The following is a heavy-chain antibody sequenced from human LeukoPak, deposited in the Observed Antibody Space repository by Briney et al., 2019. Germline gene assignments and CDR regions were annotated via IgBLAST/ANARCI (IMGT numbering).Heavy chain of an antibody. CDR2: ISGSGGST. V-gene: IGHV3-23*01. CDR1: GFTFSSYG. D-gene: IGHD3-10*01. Sequence: GGSLRLSCAASGFTFSSYGMSWVRQAPGRGLEWVSAISGSGGSTYYADSVKGRFTISRDNSKNTLYLQMNSLRAEDTAVYYCAKASRASGSYYVFDYWGQGTLVTVSS. J-gene: IGHJ4*02. CDR3: AKASRASGSYYVFDY.